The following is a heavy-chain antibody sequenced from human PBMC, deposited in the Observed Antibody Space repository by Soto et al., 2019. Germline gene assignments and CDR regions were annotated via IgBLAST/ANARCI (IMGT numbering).Heavy chain of an antibody. D-gene: IGHD1-1*01. Sequence: ASVKVSCKVSGYTLTELSMHWVRQAPGKGLEWMGGFDPEDGETIYAQKFQGRVTMTEDTSTDTAYMELSSLRSEDTAVYYCATWLGLSTGTPSDDYYYYGMDLWGQGTTVTVSS. V-gene: IGHV1-24*01. J-gene: IGHJ6*02. CDR3: ATWLGLSTGTPSDDYYYYGMDL. CDR2: FDPEDGET. CDR1: GYTLTELS.